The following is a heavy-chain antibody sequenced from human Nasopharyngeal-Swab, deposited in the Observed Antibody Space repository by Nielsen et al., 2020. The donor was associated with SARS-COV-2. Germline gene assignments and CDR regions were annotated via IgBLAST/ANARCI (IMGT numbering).Heavy chain of an antibody. CDR2: ISAYNGNT. J-gene: IGHJ3*02. CDR1: GYTFTSYG. CDR3: ARDLSDYYGSGSYYNHYREDAFDI. D-gene: IGHD3-10*01. V-gene: IGHV1-18*04. Sequence: ASVKVSCKASGYTFTSYGISWVRQAPGQGLEWMGWISAYNGNTNYAQKPQGRVTMTTDTSTSTAYMELRSLRSDDTAVYYCARDLSDYYGSGSYYNHYREDAFDIWGQGTMVTVSS.